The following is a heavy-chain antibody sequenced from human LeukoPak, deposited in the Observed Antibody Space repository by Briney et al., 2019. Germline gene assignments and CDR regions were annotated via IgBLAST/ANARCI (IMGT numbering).Heavy chain of an antibody. CDR3: AMSFDSRGYYYYGMDV. J-gene: IGHJ6*02. CDR1: GGSISGYY. CDR2: VYYSGST. V-gene: IGHV4-59*01. D-gene: IGHD3-22*01. Sequence: SETLSLTCTVSGGSISGYYGGWIRQPPGKGLEWIGYVYYSGSTGYNPSLKSRVTISVDTSKNQFSLNPSSVTAADTAVDDCAMSFDSRGYYYYGMDVWGQGTTVTAS.